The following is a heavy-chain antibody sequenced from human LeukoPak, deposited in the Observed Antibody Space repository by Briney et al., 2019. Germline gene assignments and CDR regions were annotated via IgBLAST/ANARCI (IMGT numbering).Heavy chain of an antibody. CDR2: INPSGGST. CDR1: GYTFTSYY. D-gene: IGHD3-22*01. CDR3: ARADTYYYDSSGYYGGWFDP. J-gene: IGHJ5*02. V-gene: IGHV1-46*01. Sequence: ASVKVSCKASGYTFTSYYMHWVRQAPGQGLEWMGIINPSGGSTSYAQKFQGRVTMTRDTSTSTVYMELSSLRSEDTAVYCCARADTYYYDSSGYYGGWFDPWGQGTLVTVSS.